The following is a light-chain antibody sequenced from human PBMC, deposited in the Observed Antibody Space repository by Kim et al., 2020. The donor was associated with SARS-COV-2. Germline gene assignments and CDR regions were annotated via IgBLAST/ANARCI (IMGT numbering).Light chain of an antibody. CDR3: QQSYSTLPYT. V-gene: IGKV1-39*01. J-gene: IGKJ2*01. CDR1: QSISSY. CDR2: DAS. Sequence: DIQMTQSPSSLSASVGDRVTITCRASQSISSYLSWYQQKPGKAPKLLIYDASSLQSGVPSRFSGSGSGTDFTLTISSLQPEDFATYYCQQSYSTLPYTFGQGTKLEIK.